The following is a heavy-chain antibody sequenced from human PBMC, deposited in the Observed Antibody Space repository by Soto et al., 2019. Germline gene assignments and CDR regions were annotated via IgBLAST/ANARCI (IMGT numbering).Heavy chain of an antibody. CDR2: IYYSGST. V-gene: IGHV4-61*01. CDR3: ARVESHTAMVTWPMDV. J-gene: IGHJ6*02. Sequence: PSETLSLTCTVSGGSVSSGSYYWSWIRQPPGKGLEWIGYIYYSGSTNYNPSLKSRVTISVDTSKNQFSLKLSSVTAADTAVYYCARVESHTAMVTWPMDVWGQGTTVTVSS. D-gene: IGHD5-18*01. CDR1: GGSVSSGSYY.